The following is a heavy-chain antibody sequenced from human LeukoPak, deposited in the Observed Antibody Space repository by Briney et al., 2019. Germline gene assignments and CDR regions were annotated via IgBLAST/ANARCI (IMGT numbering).Heavy chain of an antibody. CDR3: ARGLAAAGGWFDP. V-gene: IGHV4-39*07. Sequence: SETLSLTCTVSGGSISSSSYYWGWIRQPPGKGLEWIGSIYYSGSTYYNPSLKSRVTISVDTSKNQFSLKLSSVTAADTAVYYCARGLAAAGGWFDPWGQGTLVTVSS. CDR1: GGSISSSSYY. D-gene: IGHD6-13*01. J-gene: IGHJ5*02. CDR2: IYYSGST.